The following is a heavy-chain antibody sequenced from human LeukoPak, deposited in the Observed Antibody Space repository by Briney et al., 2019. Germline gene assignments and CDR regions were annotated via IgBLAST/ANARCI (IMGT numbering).Heavy chain of an antibody. CDR2: IIPIFGTA. V-gene: IGHV1-69*13. CDR3: ARDRVVPRGFDP. Sequence: SVKVSCKASGGTFSSYAISWVRQAPGQGLEWMGGIIPIFGTANYAQKFQGRVTITADESTSTAYMELSSLRSDDTAVYYCARDRVVPRGFDPWGQGTLVTVSS. CDR1: GGTFSSYA. J-gene: IGHJ5*02. D-gene: IGHD2-2*01.